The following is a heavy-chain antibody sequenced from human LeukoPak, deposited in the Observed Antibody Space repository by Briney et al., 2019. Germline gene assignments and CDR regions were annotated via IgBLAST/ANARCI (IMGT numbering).Heavy chain of an antibody. V-gene: IGHV4-59*01. CDR3: ASGGYCSSGSCYPNWFDP. CDR1: GGSISSYY. D-gene: IGHD2-15*01. Sequence: SETLSLTCTVSGGSISSYYWSWIRQPPGKGLEWIGYIYYSGSTNYNPSLKSRVTISVDTSKNQFSLKLSSVTAADTAVYYCASGGYCSSGSCYPNWFDPWGQGTLVTVSS. CDR2: IYYSGST. J-gene: IGHJ5*02.